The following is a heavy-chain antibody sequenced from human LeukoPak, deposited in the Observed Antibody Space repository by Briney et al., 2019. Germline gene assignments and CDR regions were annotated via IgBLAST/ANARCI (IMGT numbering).Heavy chain of an antibody. CDR3: ARGYNSGWYGFSALDY. Sequence: PGGSLRLSCAASGFTFSSYAMSWVRQAPGKGLEWVSAISGSGGSTYYADSVKGRFTISRDNAKNSLYLQMNSLRAEDTAVYYCARGYNSGWYGFSALDYWGQGTLVTVSS. J-gene: IGHJ4*02. CDR1: GFTFSSYA. CDR2: ISGSGGST. V-gene: IGHV3-23*01. D-gene: IGHD6-19*01.